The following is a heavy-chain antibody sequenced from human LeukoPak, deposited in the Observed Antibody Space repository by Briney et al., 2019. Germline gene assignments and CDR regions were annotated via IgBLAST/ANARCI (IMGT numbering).Heavy chain of an antibody. CDR1: GFTFSGDY. Sequence: GGSLRLSCAASGFTFSGDYMSWIRQAPGKGLEWVSYISSVGSSTVYADSVKGRFTISRDNAKNSLFLQMNSLRAEDTAVYYCARGRDLDYWGQGTLVTVSS. CDR2: ISSVGSST. J-gene: IGHJ4*02. V-gene: IGHV3-11*01. CDR3: ARGRDLDY.